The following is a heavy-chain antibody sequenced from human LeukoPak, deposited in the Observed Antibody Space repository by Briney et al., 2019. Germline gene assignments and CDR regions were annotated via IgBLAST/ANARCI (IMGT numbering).Heavy chain of an antibody. D-gene: IGHD2-2*01. J-gene: IGHJ4*02. Sequence: PGRSLRLSCAASGFTFSSYAMHWVRQAPGKGLEWVAVISYDGSNKYYADSVKGRFTISRDNSKNTLYLQMNSLRAEDTAVYFCARDRCSSTSCLNWGQGTLVTVSS. V-gene: IGHV3-30-3*01. CDR1: GFTFSSYA. CDR3: ARDRCSSTSCLN. CDR2: ISYDGSNK.